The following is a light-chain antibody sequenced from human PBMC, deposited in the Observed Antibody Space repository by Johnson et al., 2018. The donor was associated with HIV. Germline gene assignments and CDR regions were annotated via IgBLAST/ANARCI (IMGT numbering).Light chain of an antibody. CDR1: SSTIGNNY. Sequence: SVLTQPPSMSAAPGQKVTISCSGSSSTIGNNYVSWYQQLPGTAPKPLIYDNDKRPSGLPDRFSASKSGTSAPLGITRRQHGDEADYYGGTWESSLIAYVFGTGTKVTVL. CDR3: GTWESSLIAYV. V-gene: IGLV1-51*01. J-gene: IGLJ1*01. CDR2: DND.